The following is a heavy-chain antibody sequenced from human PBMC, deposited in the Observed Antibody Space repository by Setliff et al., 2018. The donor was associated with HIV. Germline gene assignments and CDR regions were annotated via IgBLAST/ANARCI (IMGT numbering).Heavy chain of an antibody. V-gene: IGHV4-39*01. CDR2: IFYTGST. J-gene: IGHJ5*02. D-gene: IGHD2-8*01. CDR1: GGSISSSTYY. CDR3: ARRGRDGVFIMFATGFDP. Sequence: PSETLSLTCSVSGGSISSSTYYWGWIRQPPGKGLEWIGDIFYTGSTYHNPSLKSRVAISVDTSENQFSLKLNSVTAADTAVYYCARRGRDGVFIMFATGFDPWGQGALVTVSS.